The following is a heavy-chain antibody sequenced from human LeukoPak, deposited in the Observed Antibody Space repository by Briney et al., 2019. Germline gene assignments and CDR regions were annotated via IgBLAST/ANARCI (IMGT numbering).Heavy chain of an antibody. J-gene: IGHJ3*01. Sequence: GASVKVSCKASGYTFTGYYIHWVRQAPGQGLEWMGWINPNSGATKYAQKFQGRVTMTRDTSISTAYMELSRLTSDDTAVYYCARGKSGSYYLDAFDVWGQGTMVTVSS. CDR1: GYTFTGYY. V-gene: IGHV1-2*02. CDR2: INPNSGAT. CDR3: ARGKSGSYYLDAFDV. D-gene: IGHD1-26*01.